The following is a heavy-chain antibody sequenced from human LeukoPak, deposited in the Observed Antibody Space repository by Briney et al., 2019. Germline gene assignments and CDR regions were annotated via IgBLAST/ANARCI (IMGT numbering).Heavy chain of an antibody. J-gene: IGHJ4*02. V-gene: IGHV4-59*01. Sequence: SETLSLTCSVSGGSIFADYWSWIRQPPPKGLEWIGYIYYSGSANYNPSLKSRITISVDTSNNKFSLRLRSVTAADAAIYYCARGTGSFFGQFDSWGQGTRVTVSS. CDR1: GGSIFADY. CDR2: IYYSGSA. CDR3: ARGTGSFFGQFDS. D-gene: IGHD3-10*01.